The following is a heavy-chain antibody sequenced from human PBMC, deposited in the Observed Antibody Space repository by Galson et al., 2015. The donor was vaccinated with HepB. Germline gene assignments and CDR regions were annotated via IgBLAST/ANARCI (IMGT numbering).Heavy chain of an antibody. D-gene: IGHD3-10*01. CDR2: IRSKANSYAT. CDR3: TRHKGSERFDY. Sequence: SLRLSCAASGFTFSGSAMHWVRQASGKGLEWVGRIRSKANSYATAYAASVKGRFTISRDDSKNTAYLQMYSLKTEDTAVYYCTRHKGSERFDYWGQGTLVTVSS. CDR1: GFTFSGSA. J-gene: IGHJ4*02. V-gene: IGHV3-73*01.